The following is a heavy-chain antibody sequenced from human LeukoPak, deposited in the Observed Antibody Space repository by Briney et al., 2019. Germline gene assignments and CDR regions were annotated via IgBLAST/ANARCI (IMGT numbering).Heavy chain of an antibody. CDR2: IYTSGST. D-gene: IGHD3-9*01. Sequence: SETLSLTCTVSGGSISSGSYYWSWIRQPAGKGLEWIGRIYTSGSTNYNPSPKRRVIISVDTSKNQFSLKLSSVTAADPAVYYCARAHIFDWFREANWFDPWGQGTLVTVSS. V-gene: IGHV4-61*02. CDR1: GGSISSGSYY. CDR3: ARAHIFDWFREANWFDP. J-gene: IGHJ5*02.